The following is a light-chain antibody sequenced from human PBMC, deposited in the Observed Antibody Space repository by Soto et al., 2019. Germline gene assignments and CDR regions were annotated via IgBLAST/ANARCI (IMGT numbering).Light chain of an antibody. CDR1: SSDVGGYNY. CDR2: DVS. J-gene: IGLJ3*02. CDR3: SSYTSSSTPWV. V-gene: IGLV2-14*01. Sequence: QSALTQPASVSGSPGQSITISCTGTSSDVGGYNYVSWYQQHPGKAPKLMICDVSNRPSGVSNRFSGSKSGNTASLTISGLQAEDEADYYCSSYTSSSTPWVFGGGTKVTVL.